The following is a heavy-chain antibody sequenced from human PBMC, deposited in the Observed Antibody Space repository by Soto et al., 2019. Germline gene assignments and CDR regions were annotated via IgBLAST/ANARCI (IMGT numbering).Heavy chain of an antibody. CDR3: ARVFSDSSSFFDP. J-gene: IGHJ5*02. CDR1: GGFISSGGYY. V-gene: IGHV4-31*03. Sequence: SETLSLTFTVSGGFISSGGYYWSWIRQHPGKGLEWIGYIYYSGGTYYNPSLKSRVTISVDTSKNQFSLKLSSVTAADTAVYYCARVFSDSSSFFDPWGQGTLVTSP. CDR2: IYYSGGT. D-gene: IGHD6-13*01.